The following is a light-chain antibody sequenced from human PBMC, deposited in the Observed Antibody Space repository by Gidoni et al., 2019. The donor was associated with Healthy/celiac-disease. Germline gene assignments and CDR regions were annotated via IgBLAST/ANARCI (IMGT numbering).Light chain of an antibody. V-gene: IGLV3-21*03. CDR1: NIGRKS. J-gene: IGLJ2*01. CDR3: QVWDSSSDHPV. Sequence: SYVLTQPPSGSGAPGKTARITCGGNNIGRKSVHWYQQKPGPAPVLVVYDDRDRPSGIPERFSGSNSGNTATLTISRVEAGDEADYYCQVWDSSSDHPVFGGGTKLTVL. CDR2: DDR.